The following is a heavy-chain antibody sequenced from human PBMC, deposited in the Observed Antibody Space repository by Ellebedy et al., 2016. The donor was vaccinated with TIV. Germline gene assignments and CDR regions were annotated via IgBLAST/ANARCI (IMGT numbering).Heavy chain of an antibody. D-gene: IGHD3-10*01. CDR3: ATLLDASGGY. CDR1: GYTFSTEW. Sequence: KVSCKASGYTFSTEWIGWVRQMPGKGLEWMGVIYPDDSDARYSQSFQGQVSISVDKSTATAYLHWSSLKASDTATYYCATLLDASGGYWGQGTLVTVSS. V-gene: IGHV5-51*01. J-gene: IGHJ4*02. CDR2: IYPDDSDA.